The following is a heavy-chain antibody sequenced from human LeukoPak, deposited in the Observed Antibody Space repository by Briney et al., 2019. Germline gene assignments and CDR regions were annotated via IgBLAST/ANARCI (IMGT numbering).Heavy chain of an antibody. Sequence: PSETLSLTCTVSGXSIDSRSDYWDWIRQAPGKGLEWIGTIYHSGSTEYNPSLKSRVAIFVDTSKNQFSLILHSVAAADTAVYYCARRSEFDNTHYHYFDYWGQGALVTVSS. CDR2: IYHSGST. V-gene: IGHV4-39*01. CDR1: GXSIDSRSDY. CDR3: ARRSEFDNTHYHYFDY. D-gene: IGHD2-15*01. J-gene: IGHJ4*02.